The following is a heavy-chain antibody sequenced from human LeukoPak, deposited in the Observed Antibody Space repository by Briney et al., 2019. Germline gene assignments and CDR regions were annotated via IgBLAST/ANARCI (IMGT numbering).Heavy chain of an antibody. D-gene: IGHD3-22*01. J-gene: IGHJ3*02. CDR2: INPNSGGT. CDR1: GYTFTGYY. CDR3: ARENYYDSSVTDAFDI. V-gene: IGHV1-2*02. Sequence: ASVKVSCKASGYTFTGYYMHWVRQAPGQGLEWMGWINPNSGGTNYAQKFQGGVTMTRDTSISTAYMELSRLRSDDTAVYYCARENYYDSSVTDAFDIWGQGTMVTVSS.